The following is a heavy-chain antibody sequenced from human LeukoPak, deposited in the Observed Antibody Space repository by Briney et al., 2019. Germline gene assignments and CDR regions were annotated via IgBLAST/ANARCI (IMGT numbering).Heavy chain of an antibody. J-gene: IGHJ6*03. CDR3: ARHLYYMDV. CDR1: GYNFTTYW. CDR2: IYPGDSDT. Sequence: GESLKISCQGSGYNFTTYWIGWVRQMPGKGLEWMGIIYPGDSDTRYSPSFQSQVTISADKSFSTAYLQWSSLKASDTAVYYCARHLYYMDVWGKGTTVTVSS. V-gene: IGHV5-51*01.